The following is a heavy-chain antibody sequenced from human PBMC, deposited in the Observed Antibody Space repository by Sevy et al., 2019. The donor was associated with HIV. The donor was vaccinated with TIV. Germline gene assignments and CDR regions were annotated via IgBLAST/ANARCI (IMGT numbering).Heavy chain of an antibody. CDR1: GYTFTGYY. D-gene: IGHD6-13*01. CDR3: AKDRWGIAAAGTGVFDY. CDR2: INPNSGGT. J-gene: IGHJ4*02. V-gene: IGHV1-2*02. Sequence: ASVKVSCNASGYTFTGYYMHWVRQAPGQGLEWMGWINPNSGGTDYAQKFQGRVTMTRDTSISIAYMELSRLRSDDTAVYFCAKDRWGIAAAGTGVFDYWGQGALVTVSS.